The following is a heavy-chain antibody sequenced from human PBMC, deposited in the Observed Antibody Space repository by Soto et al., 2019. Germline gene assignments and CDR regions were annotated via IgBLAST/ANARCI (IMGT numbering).Heavy chain of an antibody. CDR2: ISPYNENT. CDR3: ARDRRYNWNYGWFDP. Sequence: QVQLVQSGAEVKKPGASVKVSCTASGYTFTSYGISWVRQAPGQGLEWMGWISPYNENTNYAQTLQGRVNMTTDTSTSTAYMELRSLRSDDTAVYYCARDRRYNWNYGWFDPWVQGTLVTVSS. V-gene: IGHV1-18*01. D-gene: IGHD1-7*01. J-gene: IGHJ5*02. CDR1: GYTFTSYG.